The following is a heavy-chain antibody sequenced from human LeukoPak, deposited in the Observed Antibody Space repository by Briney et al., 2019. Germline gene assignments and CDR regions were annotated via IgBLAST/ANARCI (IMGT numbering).Heavy chain of an antibody. CDR2: SYSGGNA. J-gene: IGHJ3*01. Sequence: SETLSLTCTVSGASTSAYYWSWIRQPPGKGLECIGYSYSGGNANYNPSLKSRVTISIDTPENQFSLRLTSVTSADTAVYFCAHSKRGGGYYINAFAVWGQGALVTISS. CDR1: GASTSAYY. D-gene: IGHD1-26*01. V-gene: IGHV4-59*01. CDR3: AHSKRGGGYYINAFAV.